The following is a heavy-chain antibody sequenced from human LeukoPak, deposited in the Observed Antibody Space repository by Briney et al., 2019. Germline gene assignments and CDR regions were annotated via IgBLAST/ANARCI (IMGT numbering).Heavy chain of an antibody. V-gene: IGHV4-59*08. CDR3: ARPSYYDSSGYPPDAFDI. J-gene: IGHJ3*02. D-gene: IGHD3-22*01. Sequence: SETLSLTCTVSGGSISSYYWSWIRQPPGKGLERIGYIYYSGSTNYNPSLKSRVTISVDTSKNQFSLKLSSVTAADTAVYYCARPSYYDSSGYPPDAFDIWGQGTMVTVSS. CDR2: IYYSGST. CDR1: GGSISSYY.